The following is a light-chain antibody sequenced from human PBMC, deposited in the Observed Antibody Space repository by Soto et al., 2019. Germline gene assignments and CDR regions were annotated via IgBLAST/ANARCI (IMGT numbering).Light chain of an antibody. CDR3: QQYGGSPRT. CDR1: QSVGGTF. J-gene: IGKJ1*01. V-gene: IGKV3-20*01. Sequence: EIVLTQSAGALSLSPGEGATLSCRASQSVGGTFLAWYQQKGGQAPRLLIHGASNRATGIPDRFSGSGSGTDFTLTISRLEPEDFAVYYCQQYGGSPRTFGQGTKVDIK. CDR2: GAS.